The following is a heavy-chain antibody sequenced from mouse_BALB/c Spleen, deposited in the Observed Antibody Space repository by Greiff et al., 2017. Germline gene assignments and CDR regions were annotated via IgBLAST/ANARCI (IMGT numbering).Heavy chain of an antibody. Sequence: EVQRVESGPELMKPGASVKISCKASGYSFTSYYMHWVKQSHGKSLEWIGYIDPFNGGTSYNQKFKGKATLTVDKSSSTAYMHLSSLTSEDSAVYYCARGDYYGSYAMDYWGQGTSVTVSS. CDR1: GYSFTSYY. D-gene: IGHD1-1*01. CDR3: ARGDYYGSYAMDY. J-gene: IGHJ4*01. V-gene: IGHV1S135*01. CDR2: IDPFNGGT.